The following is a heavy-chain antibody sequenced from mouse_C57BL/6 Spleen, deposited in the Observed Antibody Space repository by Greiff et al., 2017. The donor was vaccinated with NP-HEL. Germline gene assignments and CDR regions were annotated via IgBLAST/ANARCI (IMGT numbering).Heavy chain of an antibody. CDR1: GYTFTDYE. J-gene: IGHJ2*01. CDR2: IDPETGGT. Sequence: VQLQQSGAELVRPGASVTLSCKASGYTFTDYEMHWVKQTPVHGLEWIGAIDPETGGTAYNQKFKGKAILTADKSSSTAYMELRSLTSEDSAVYYCTRSLGPFDYWGQGTTLTVSS. D-gene: IGHD4-1*01. CDR3: TRSLGPFDY. V-gene: IGHV1-15*01.